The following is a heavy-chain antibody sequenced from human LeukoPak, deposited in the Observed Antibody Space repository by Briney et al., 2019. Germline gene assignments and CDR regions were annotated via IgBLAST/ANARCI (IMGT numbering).Heavy chain of an antibody. J-gene: IGHJ6*02. CDR2: IYYSGST. V-gene: IGHV4-59*01. Sequence: KASETLSLTCTVSGGSISSYYWSWIRQPPGKGLEWIGYIYYSGSTNYNPSLKSRVTISVDTSKNQFSLKLSSVTAADTAVYYCARDTGYSSGWYYYYYGMDVWGQGTTVTVSS. CDR1: GGSISSYY. D-gene: IGHD6-19*01. CDR3: ARDTGYSSGWYYYYYGMDV.